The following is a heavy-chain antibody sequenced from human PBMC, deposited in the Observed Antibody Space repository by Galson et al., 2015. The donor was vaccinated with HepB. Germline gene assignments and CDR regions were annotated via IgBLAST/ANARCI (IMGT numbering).Heavy chain of an antibody. J-gene: IGHJ2*01. CDR2: ISSSSSTI. D-gene: IGHD5-18*01. CDR3: ARDHSGYSYGYPYWYFDL. V-gene: IGHV3-48*02. Sequence: SLRLSCAASGFTFSSYSMNWVRQAPGKGLEWISYISSSSSTIYYADSVKGRFTISRDNAKNSLYLQMNSLRDEDTAVYYCARDHSGYSYGYPYWYFDLWGRGTLVTVSS. CDR1: GFTFSSYS.